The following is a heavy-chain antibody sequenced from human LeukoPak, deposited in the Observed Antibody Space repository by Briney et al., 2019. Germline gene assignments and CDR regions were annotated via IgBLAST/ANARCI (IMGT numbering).Heavy chain of an antibody. CDR3: ARHDDNVRAVDV. CDR2: IHPNSGDT. CDR1: GYTFTDFF. Sequence: ASVKVSCKASGYTFTDFFLQCVRQAPGQGLEWMGWIHPNSGDTNYAQQFQGRVTLTRDTSISTAYMELSRLRSDDTAVYYCARHDDNVRAVDVWGQGTTVTVSS. V-gene: IGHV1-2*02. J-gene: IGHJ6*02. D-gene: IGHD3-10*02.